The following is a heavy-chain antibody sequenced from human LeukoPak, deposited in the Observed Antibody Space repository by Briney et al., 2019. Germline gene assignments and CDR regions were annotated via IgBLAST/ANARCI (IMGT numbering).Heavy chain of an antibody. Sequence: GGSLRLSCAASGFTFSSYWMHWVRQVPRKGLMWVSRINSDGTSTGYADSVKGRLTISRDNAKNTLSLQMNSLRAEDTAVYYCSTSISSTEAFDIWGQGTMVTVSS. V-gene: IGHV3-74*01. CDR1: GFTFSSYW. CDR3: STSISSTEAFDI. J-gene: IGHJ3*02. D-gene: IGHD2-21*01. CDR2: INSDGTST.